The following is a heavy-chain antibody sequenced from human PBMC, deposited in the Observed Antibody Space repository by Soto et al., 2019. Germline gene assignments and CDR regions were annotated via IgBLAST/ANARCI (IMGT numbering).Heavy chain of an antibody. CDR3: ARPLYSYGPMYV. Sequence: QVQLQESGPGLVKPSETLSLTCTVSGGSVSSGSYYWSWIRQPPGKGLEWIGYIYYSGSTNYNPSLKSRVTISVDTSKNQFSLKLSSVTAADTAVYYCARPLYSYGPMYVWGQGTTVTVSS. J-gene: IGHJ6*02. CDR2: IYYSGST. D-gene: IGHD5-18*01. CDR1: GGSVSSGSYY. V-gene: IGHV4-61*01.